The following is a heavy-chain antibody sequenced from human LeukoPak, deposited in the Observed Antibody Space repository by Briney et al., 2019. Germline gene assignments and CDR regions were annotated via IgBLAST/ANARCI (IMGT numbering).Heavy chain of an antibody. D-gene: IGHD4-17*01. Sequence: SETLSLTCAVYGGSFSGYYWSWIRQPPGKGLEWIGEINHSGSTNYNPSLKSRVTISVDTSKNQFSVKLSSVTAADTAVYYCARGDYGEDYWGQGTLVTVSS. CDR1: GGSFSGYY. J-gene: IGHJ4*02. V-gene: IGHV4-34*01. CDR2: INHSGST. CDR3: ARGDYGEDY.